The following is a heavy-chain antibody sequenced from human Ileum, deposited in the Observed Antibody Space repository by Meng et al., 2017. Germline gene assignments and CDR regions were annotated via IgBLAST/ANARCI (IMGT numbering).Heavy chain of an antibody. CDR3: VNYCSGGKCSPNEKTQH. CDR1: GGSFSSGNW. D-gene: IGHD2-15*01. J-gene: IGHJ1*01. Sequence: QMQVQESGPGLVKPSGTLSLTCGVSGGSFSSGNWWGWVRQPPGKGLEWIGEIFHTGNTNYNPSLQSRVSLSIDKSKNQFSLKVISVTAADTAVYYCVNYCSGGKCSPNEKTQHWGQGTLVTVSS. V-gene: IGHV4-4*02. CDR2: IFHTGNT.